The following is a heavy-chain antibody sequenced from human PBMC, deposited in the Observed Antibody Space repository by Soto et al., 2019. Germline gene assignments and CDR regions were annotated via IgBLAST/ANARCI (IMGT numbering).Heavy chain of an antibody. CDR1: GFTFSSYW. CDR3: ASQDVGFGDLPYGMDV. J-gene: IGHJ6*02. V-gene: IGHV3-74*01. CDR2: INSDGSST. Sequence: EVQLVESGGGLVQPGGSLRLSCAASGFTFSSYWMHWVRQAPGKGLVWVSRINSDGSSTSYADSVKGRFTISRDNAKNMLYLQMNSLRAEDTAVYYCASQDVGFGDLPYGMDVWGQGTTVTVSS. D-gene: IGHD3-10*01.